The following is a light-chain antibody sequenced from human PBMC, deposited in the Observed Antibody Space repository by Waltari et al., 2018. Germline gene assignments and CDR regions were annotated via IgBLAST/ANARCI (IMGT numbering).Light chain of an antibody. V-gene: IGLV3-21*03. J-gene: IGLJ2*01. CDR1: DIRDKT. CDR3: QVWDGDADHPV. Sequence: YELTQPPSVSVAPGKPAKISCGGHDIRDKTLHWYQQKPGQAPVLVIYDDTVRPSGIPKRISGSDTATLTIARVEAGDEAVYYCQVWDGDADHPVFGGGTKLTVL. CDR2: DDT.